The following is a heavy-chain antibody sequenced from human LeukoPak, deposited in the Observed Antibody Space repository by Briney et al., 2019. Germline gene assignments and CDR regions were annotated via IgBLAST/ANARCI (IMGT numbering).Heavy chain of an antibody. CDR3: AKNSRPHYYYYYGMDV. CDR2: ISYDGSNK. D-gene: IGHD4-23*01. V-gene: IGHV3-30*18. CDR1: GFTFSSYG. J-gene: IGHJ6*02. Sequence: GSLRLSCAASGFTFSSYGMHWVRQAPGKGLEWVAVISYDGSNKYYADSVKGRFTISRDNSKNTLYLQMNSLRAEDTAVYYCAKNSRPHYYYYYGMDVWGQGTTVTVSS.